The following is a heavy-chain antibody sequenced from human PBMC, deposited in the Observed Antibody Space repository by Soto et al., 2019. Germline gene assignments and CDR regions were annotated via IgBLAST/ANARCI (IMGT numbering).Heavy chain of an antibody. Sequence: SETLSLTCTVSGGSISSGDYYWSWIRQPPGKGLEWIGYIYYSGRAFDNPSLKGRVTISIDKSNNQFSLNLTSVTAADTAVYYCARADSVLVAKGFDLWGQGTLVTVSS. CDR3: ARADSVLVAKGFDL. CDR1: GGSISSGDYY. J-gene: IGHJ4*02. V-gene: IGHV4-30-4*01. CDR2: IYYSGRA. D-gene: IGHD2-8*02.